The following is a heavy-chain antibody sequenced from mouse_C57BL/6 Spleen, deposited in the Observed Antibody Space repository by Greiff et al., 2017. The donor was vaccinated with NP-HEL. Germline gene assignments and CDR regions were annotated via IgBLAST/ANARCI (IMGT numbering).Heavy chain of an antibody. V-gene: IGHV1-80*01. J-gene: IGHJ4*01. CDR3: ARYGSSSYAMDY. D-gene: IGHD1-1*01. CDR2: IYPGDGDT. Sequence: VKLQESGAELVKPGASVKISCKASGYAFSSYWMNWVKQRPGKGLEWIGQIYPGDGDTNYNGKFKGKATLTADKSSSTAYMQLSSLTSEDSAVYFCARYGSSSYAMDYWGQGTSVTVSS. CDR1: GYAFSSYW.